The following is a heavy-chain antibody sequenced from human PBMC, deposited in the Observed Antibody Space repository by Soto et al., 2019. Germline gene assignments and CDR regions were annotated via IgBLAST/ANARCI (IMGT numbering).Heavy chain of an antibody. D-gene: IGHD2-15*01. CDR1: GFTFSDYP. Sequence: QLVESGGGLVQPGGSLRLSCAASGFTFSDYPMNWVRQAPGKGLEWVSSIRTISSAIYFAASVRGRFTISRDNARNSLYLQMTSLRDEDTAVYYCARETPSFDSWGQGTLVTVSS. CDR3: ARETPSFDS. J-gene: IGHJ4*02. CDR2: IRTISSAI. V-gene: IGHV3-48*02.